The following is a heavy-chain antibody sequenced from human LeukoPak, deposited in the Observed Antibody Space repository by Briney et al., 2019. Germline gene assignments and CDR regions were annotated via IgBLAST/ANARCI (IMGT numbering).Heavy chain of an antibody. D-gene: IGHD3/OR15-3a*01. CDR1: GFTFSSYG. Sequence: GRSLRLSCAASGFTFSSYGMHWVRQAPGKGLEWVAVISYDGSNKYYADSVKGRFTISRDNSKNTLYLQMNSLRAEDTAVYYCAKGCSYLDCPWEGYYGMDVWGQGTTVTVSS. V-gene: IGHV3-30*18. CDR2: ISYDGSNK. CDR3: AKGCSYLDCPWEGYYGMDV. J-gene: IGHJ6*02.